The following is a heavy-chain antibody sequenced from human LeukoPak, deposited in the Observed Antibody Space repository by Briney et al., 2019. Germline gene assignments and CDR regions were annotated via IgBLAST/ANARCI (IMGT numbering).Heavy chain of an antibody. Sequence: PSETLSLTCTVSGVSISTYYWSWIRQPPGKGLEWIGYIYYSGSTNYNPSLKSRVTISVDTSKNQFSLKLSSVTAADTAVYYCARDRDYYDSGGFLGYYFDYWSQGTLVTVSS. V-gene: IGHV4-59*13. CDR1: GVSISTYY. CDR2: IYYSGST. J-gene: IGHJ4*02. D-gene: IGHD3-22*01. CDR3: ARDRDYYDSGGFLGYYFDY.